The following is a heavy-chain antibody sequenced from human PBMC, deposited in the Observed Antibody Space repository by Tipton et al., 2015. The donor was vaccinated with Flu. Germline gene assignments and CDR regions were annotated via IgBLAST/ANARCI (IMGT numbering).Heavy chain of an antibody. Sequence: SLRLSCAASGFTFDDYAMHWVRQAPGKGLEWVSYISSSGSTIYYADSVKGRFTISRDNAKNSLYLQMNSLRAEDTAVYYCARSQAYSSSPCFDYWGQGTLVTVSS. CDR2: ISSSGSTI. V-gene: IGHV3-11*01. CDR1: GFTFDDYA. J-gene: IGHJ4*02. D-gene: IGHD6-13*01. CDR3: ARSQAYSSSPCFDY.